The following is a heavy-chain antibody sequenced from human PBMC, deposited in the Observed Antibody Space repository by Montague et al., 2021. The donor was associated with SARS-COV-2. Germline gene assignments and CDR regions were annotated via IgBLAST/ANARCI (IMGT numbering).Heavy chain of an antibody. Sequence: SETLSLTCTVSGGSISSYYWSWIRQPQGKGLEWIGYIYYSGSTNYNPSPKSRVTISVDTSKNQFSLKLSSVTAADTAVYYCARGGYYDYAYDIWGQGTMVTVSS. J-gene: IGHJ3*02. CDR1: GGSISSYY. D-gene: IGHD3-22*01. V-gene: IGHV4-59*01. CDR3: ARGGYYDYAYDI. CDR2: IYYSGST.